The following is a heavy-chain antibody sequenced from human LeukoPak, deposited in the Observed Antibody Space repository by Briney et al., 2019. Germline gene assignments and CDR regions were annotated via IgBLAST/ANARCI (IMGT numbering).Heavy chain of an antibody. Sequence: PGGSLRLSCAASGFTFSSYAMCWVRQAPGKGLEWVSAISGSGGSTYYADSVKGRFTISRDNSKNTLYLQMNSLRAEDTAVYYCAKGQPLIIQLNPGDDAFDIWGQGTMVTVSS. D-gene: IGHD5-18*01. CDR1: GFTFSSYA. V-gene: IGHV3-23*01. J-gene: IGHJ3*02. CDR2: ISGSGGST. CDR3: AKGQPLIIQLNPGDDAFDI.